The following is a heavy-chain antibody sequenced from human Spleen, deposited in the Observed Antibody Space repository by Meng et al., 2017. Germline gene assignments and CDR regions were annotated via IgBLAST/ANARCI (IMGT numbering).Heavy chain of an antibody. J-gene: IGHJ4*02. CDR1: GGSVRSGSYY. D-gene: IGHD1-26*01. V-gene: IGHV4-61*03. CDR3: ARSSAGIVGASFDK. CDR2: IYYSGST. Sequence: QGPLQGSGPGLVSPSETLALPCSVSGGSVRSGSYYWSWIRQPPGKGLEWLGYIYYSGSTDYNPSFKSRVTISIDTSKNHFTLKVNSVTAADTAVYYCARSSAGIVGASFDKWGQGTLVTVFS.